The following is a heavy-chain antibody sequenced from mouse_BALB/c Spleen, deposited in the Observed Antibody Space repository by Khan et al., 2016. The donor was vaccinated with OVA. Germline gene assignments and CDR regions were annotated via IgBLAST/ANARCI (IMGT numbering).Heavy chain of an antibody. CDR2: VSTGGSYT. J-gene: IGHJ3*01. CDR1: GFTFSTYG. Sequence: EVKVVESGGDLVKPGGSLKLSCAASGFTFSTYGMSWVRQTPDKRLEWVATVSTGGSYTYYPDSVKGRFTISRDNAKNTLYLQMSGLKYEDTAMFYCTRLAYYYDSEGFAYWGQGTLVTVSA. CDR3: TRLAYYYDSEGFAY. D-gene: IGHD1-1*01. V-gene: IGHV5-6*01.